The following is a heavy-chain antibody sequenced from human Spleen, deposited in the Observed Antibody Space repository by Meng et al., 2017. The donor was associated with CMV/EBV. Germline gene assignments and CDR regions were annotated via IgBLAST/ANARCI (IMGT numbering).Heavy chain of an antibody. J-gene: IGHJ4*02. Sequence: GSLRLSCAVSGGSVSSYYWSWIRQPPGKGLEWIGHIYYSGRTNYSPSLKSRVTISVDTSKNQFSLKLSSVNAADTAVYYCARSFWSGFRYFDYWGQGTLVTVSS. V-gene: IGHV4-59*02. D-gene: IGHD3-3*01. CDR3: ARSFWSGFRYFDY. CDR1: GGSVSSYY. CDR2: IYYSGRT.